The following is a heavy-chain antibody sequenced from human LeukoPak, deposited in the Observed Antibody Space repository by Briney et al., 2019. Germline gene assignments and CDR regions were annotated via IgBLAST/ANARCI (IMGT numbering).Heavy chain of an antibody. J-gene: IGHJ4*02. Sequence: GGSLRLSCAASGFTFTSYAMHWVRQAPGKGLEWVAVISHDGSNKYYAASVKGRFTISRDNSKNTLYLQRNSLRAEDTAVYYCARDGDTYYYDSSGYLYWGQGTLVTVSS. CDR2: ISHDGSNK. CDR3: ARDGDTYYYDSSGYLY. D-gene: IGHD3-22*01. V-gene: IGHV3-30*04. CDR1: GFTFTSYA.